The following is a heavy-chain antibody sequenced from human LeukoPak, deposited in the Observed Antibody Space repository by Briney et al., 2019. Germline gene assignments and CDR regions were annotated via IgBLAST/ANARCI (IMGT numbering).Heavy chain of an antibody. V-gene: IGHV3-21*01. D-gene: IGHD3-16*01. Sequence: GALRLSCAASGFTFSSYSMNWVRPAPGKGLEWVSSISSSSSYIYYADSVKGRFTISRDNAKNSLYLQMNSLRAEDTAVYYCARDDRGYWGQGTLVTVSS. CDR3: ARDDRGY. CDR1: GFTFSSYS. CDR2: ISSSSSYI. J-gene: IGHJ4*02.